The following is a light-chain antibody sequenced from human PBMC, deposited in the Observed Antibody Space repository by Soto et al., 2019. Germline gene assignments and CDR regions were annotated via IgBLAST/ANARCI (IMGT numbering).Light chain of an antibody. CDR3: QQYNFWPET. V-gene: IGKV3-15*01. J-gene: IGKJ1*01. Sequence: IVLTQSPATLAVSPGERATLSCRASQSVRINVAWYQQKPGQAPRLLIYGVSARATGIPARFSGSGFGTEFTLTISSLQSEDFALYYCQQYNFWPETFGQGTKVDIK. CDR2: GVS. CDR1: QSVRIN.